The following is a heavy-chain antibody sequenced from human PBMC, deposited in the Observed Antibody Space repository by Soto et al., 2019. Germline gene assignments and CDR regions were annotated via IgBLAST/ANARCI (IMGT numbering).Heavy chain of an antibody. CDR2: ISGSGIST. Sequence: EVQLLESGGGLVQPGGSLRLSCAASGFTFSSYAMSWVRQAPGKGLEWVSAISGSGISTYYADSVKGRFTISRDNSKNTRYLQMNSLRAEDTAVYYCAKALGYSTGWDPFDYWGQGTLVTVSS. D-gene: IGHD6-19*01. V-gene: IGHV3-23*01. CDR3: AKALGYSTGWDPFDY. J-gene: IGHJ4*02. CDR1: GFTFSSYA.